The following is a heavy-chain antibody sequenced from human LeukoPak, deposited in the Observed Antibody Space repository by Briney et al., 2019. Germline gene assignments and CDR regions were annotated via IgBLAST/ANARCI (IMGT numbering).Heavy chain of an antibody. D-gene: IGHD1-26*01. Sequence: GGSLRLSCAASGFIVSGDFMSWVRQAPGKGLEWVSVIYSDGSTYYADSVKGRFTISRDNSKNTLDLQMTGLRAEDTTVYYCARERGRGRDSPWFDYWGQGTLVTVSS. CDR1: GFIVSGDF. CDR2: IYSDGST. V-gene: IGHV3-53*01. J-gene: IGHJ4*02. CDR3: ARERGRGRDSPWFDY.